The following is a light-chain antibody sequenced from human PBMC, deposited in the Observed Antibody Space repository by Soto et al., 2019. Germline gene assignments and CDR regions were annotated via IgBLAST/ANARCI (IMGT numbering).Light chain of an antibody. Sequence: PGERATLSCRASQSVSSYLAWYQQKPGQAPRLLIYDASNRATGIPARFSGSGSGTDFTLTISSLEPEDFAVYYCQQRSNWPPTFGGGTKVEIK. CDR3: QQRSNWPPT. J-gene: IGKJ4*01. V-gene: IGKV3-11*01. CDR1: QSVSSY. CDR2: DAS.